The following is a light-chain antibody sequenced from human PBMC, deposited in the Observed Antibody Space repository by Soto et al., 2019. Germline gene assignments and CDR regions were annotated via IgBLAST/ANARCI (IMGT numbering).Light chain of an antibody. CDR1: QSFRGL. J-gene: IGKJ5*01. CDR2: DAS. V-gene: IGKV3-11*01. CDR3: QQRSNWPIT. Sequence: EVVLTQSPVTLSLSPGERATLSCRASQSFRGLLAWYQQKPGQAPRLLIYDASNRATGIPARFSGSGSGTDFTLTISRLEPEDFAVYYCQQRSNWPITFGQGTRLEIK.